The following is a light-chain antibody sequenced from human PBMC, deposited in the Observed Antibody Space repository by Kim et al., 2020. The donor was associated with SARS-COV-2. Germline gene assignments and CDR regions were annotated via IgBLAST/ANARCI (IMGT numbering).Light chain of an antibody. CDR2: DVS. CDR1: SSAGGYSNY. J-gene: IGLJ1*01. Sequence: GHSRTTPCTGPSSAGGYSNYISWYQRRQAKAPKLMIYDVSNRPSGVSNRFSGSKSGNTASLTISGLQAEDEADYYCSSYTRSSTLVFGTGTKVTVL. V-gene: IGLV2-14*03. CDR3: SSYTRSSTLV.